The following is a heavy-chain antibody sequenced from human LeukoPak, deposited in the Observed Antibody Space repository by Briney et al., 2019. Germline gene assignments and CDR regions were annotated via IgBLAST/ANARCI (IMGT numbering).Heavy chain of an antibody. J-gene: IGHJ4*02. D-gene: IGHD6-19*01. CDR2: ISGSGGST. CDR1: GFTFSSYV. V-gene: IGHV3-23*01. CDR3: AKDVAVSGTAYFDY. Sequence: GGSLRLSCAASGFTFSSYVMSWVRQAPGKGLEWGSAISGSGGSTYYADSVKGRFTISRDNSKNTLYLQMNSLRAEDTAVYYCAKDVAVSGTAYFDYWGQGTLVTVSS.